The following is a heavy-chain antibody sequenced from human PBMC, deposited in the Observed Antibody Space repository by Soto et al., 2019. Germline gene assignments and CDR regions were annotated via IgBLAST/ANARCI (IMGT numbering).Heavy chain of an antibody. Sequence: PSETLSLTCTVSGGSISSSSYYWVWIRQPPGKGLEWIGSIYYSGSTYYNPSLKSRVTISVDTSKNQFSLKLSSVTAADTAVYYCARHGPPDYDFWSGYPHYYGMDVWGQGTTVTVSS. CDR3: ARHGPPDYDFWSGYPHYYGMDV. CDR2: IYYSGST. CDR1: GGSISSSSYY. D-gene: IGHD3-3*01. J-gene: IGHJ6*02. V-gene: IGHV4-39*01.